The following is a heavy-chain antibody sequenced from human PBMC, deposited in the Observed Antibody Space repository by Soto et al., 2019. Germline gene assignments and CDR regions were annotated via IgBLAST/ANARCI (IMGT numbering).Heavy chain of an antibody. CDR1: GGSISSSGYY. CDR2: IYYSGST. CDR3: ARRLAVTGTLEYYFGY. Sequence: PSETLSLTCTVSGGSISSSGYYWGWIRQPPGKGLEWIASIYYSGSTYYNPSLQSRVTISVDTSKNQFSLRLNSVTASDTAVYYCARRLAVTGTLEYYFGYWGQGSLVTVSS. J-gene: IGHJ4*02. V-gene: IGHV4-39*01. D-gene: IGHD6-19*01.